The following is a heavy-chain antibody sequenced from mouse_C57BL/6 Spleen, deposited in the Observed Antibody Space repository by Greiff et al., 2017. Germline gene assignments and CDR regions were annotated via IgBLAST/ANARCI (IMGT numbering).Heavy chain of an antibody. V-gene: IGHV3-6*01. CDR1: GYSITSGYY. CDR3: ANIYYYGSRAMDY. Sequence: EVKLMESGPGLVKPSQSLSLTCSVTGYSITSGYYWNWIRQFPGNKLEWMGYISYDGSNNYNPSLKNRISITRDTSKNQFFLKLNSVTTEDTATYYCANIYYYGSRAMDYWGQGTSVTVSS. CDR2: ISYDGSN. D-gene: IGHD1-1*01. J-gene: IGHJ4*01.